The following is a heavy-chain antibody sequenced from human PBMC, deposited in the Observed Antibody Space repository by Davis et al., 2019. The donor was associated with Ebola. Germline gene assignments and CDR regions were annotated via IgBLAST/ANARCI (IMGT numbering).Heavy chain of an antibody. V-gene: IGHV3-74*01. CDR1: AFRFNTAW. CDR3: VRDSGYYSHDY. J-gene: IGHJ4*01. CDR2: IDPDGTGT. D-gene: IGHD5-12*01. Sequence: PGGSLRLSCAASAFRFNTAWMSRVRQTPGKGLVWVARIDPDGTGTNYADSVKGRFTISRDNAKNTLSLQMNSLRVEDTAVYYCVRDSGYYSHDYWGHGTLVTVSS.